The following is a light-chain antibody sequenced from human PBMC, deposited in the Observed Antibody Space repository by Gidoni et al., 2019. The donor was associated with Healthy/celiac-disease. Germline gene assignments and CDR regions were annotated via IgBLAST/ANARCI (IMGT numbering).Light chain of an antibody. V-gene: IGKV4-1*01. CDR3: QQYYSTPVT. CDR1: QSVLYSSNNKNY. J-gene: IGKJ2*01. Sequence: DSVMPQSPDSLAVSLGERATINCKSSQSVLYSSNNKNYLAWYQQKPGQPPKLPIYWASTRESGVPDRFSGSGSGTDFTLTISSLQAEDVAVYYCQQYYSTPVTFGQGTKLEIK. CDR2: WAS.